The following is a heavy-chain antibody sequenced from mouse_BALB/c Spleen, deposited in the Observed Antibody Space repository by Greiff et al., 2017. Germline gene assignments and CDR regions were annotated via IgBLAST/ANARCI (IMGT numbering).Heavy chain of an antibody. Sequence: EVKLMESGPELVKPGASVKMSCKASGYTFTSYVMHWVKQKPGQGLEWIGYINPYNDGTKYNEKFKGKATLTSDKSSSTAYMELSSLTSEDSAVYYCARSGGDSSGWFAYWGQGTLVTVSA. D-gene: IGHD3-2*01. J-gene: IGHJ3*01. CDR3: ARSGGDSSGWFAY. V-gene: IGHV1-14*01. CDR1: GYTFTSYV. CDR2: INPYNDGT.